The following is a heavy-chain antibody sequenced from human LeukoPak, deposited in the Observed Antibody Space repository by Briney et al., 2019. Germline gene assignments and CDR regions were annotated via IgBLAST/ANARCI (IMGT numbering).Heavy chain of an antibody. D-gene: IGHD4-23*01. CDR3: ASGYSSDYGGNTY. Sequence: PGGALRLACAAPGLAFSSYGMHWVRPAPGKGLGWGSRINSHERSTDYADSVKGRFTISRDNAKNTLYLQMNSLRAEDTAVYYCASGYSSDYGGNTYWGQGTLVTVSS. CDR2: INSHERST. V-gene: IGHV3-74*01. CDR1: GLAFSSYG. J-gene: IGHJ4*02.